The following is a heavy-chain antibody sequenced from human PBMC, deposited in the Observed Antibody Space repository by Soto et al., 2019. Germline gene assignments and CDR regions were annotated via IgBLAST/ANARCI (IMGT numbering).Heavy chain of an antibody. J-gene: IGHJ4*02. V-gene: IGHV4-59*01. CDR1: GGSISSYY. D-gene: IGHD6-19*01. CDR3: ARDAAVAGPPYFDY. CDR2: IYYSGST. Sequence: QVQLQESGPGLVKPSETLSLTCTVSGGSISSYYWSWIRQPPGKGLEWIGYIYYSGSTKYNPSLKSRVTISVDTSKNQFSLKLSSVTAADTAVYYCARDAAVAGPPYFDYWGQGTLVTVSS.